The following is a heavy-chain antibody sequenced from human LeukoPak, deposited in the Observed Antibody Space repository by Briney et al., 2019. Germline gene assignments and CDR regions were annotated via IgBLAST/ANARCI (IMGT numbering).Heavy chain of an antibody. CDR3: TASVGEMALDY. V-gene: IGHV3-21*01. Sequence: PGGSLRLSCAASGFTFSSSSMSCVRQAPGKGPEWVSSFGDRSAYIYYADSVKGRFTISRDNAKNSLYLQMDGLRVDDTAVYYCTASVGEMALDYWGQGTLVTVSS. D-gene: IGHD3-16*01. CDR2: FGDRSAYI. CDR1: GFTFSSSS. J-gene: IGHJ4*02.